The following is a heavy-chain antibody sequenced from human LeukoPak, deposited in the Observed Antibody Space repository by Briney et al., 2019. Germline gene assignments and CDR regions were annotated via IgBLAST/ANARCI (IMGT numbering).Heavy chain of an antibody. CDR2: INPKSGAT. CDR1: GYSFSDYY. J-gene: IGHJ4*02. D-gene: IGHD6-19*01. V-gene: IGHV1-2*02. Sequence: GSVNVSCKASGYSFSDYYLHGVRQAPGQGLEWVGWINPKSGATNYAQQFQGRVTMSTDTSIDTAYMEMNGLRSGDMAFYYCARDRQWLVLVYWGQGTLVTVSS. CDR3: ARDRQWLVLVY.